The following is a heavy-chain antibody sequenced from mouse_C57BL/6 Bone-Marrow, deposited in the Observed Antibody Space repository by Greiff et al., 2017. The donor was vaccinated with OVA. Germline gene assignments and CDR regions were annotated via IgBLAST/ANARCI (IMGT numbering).Heavy chain of an antibody. Sequence: EVKLMESGPGLVKPSQSLSLTCSVTGYSITSGYYWNWIRQFPGNKLEWMGYISYDGSNNYNPSLKNLISITRDTSKNQFFLKLNSVTTEDTATYYCARDGTFYAMDYWGQGTSVTVSS. V-gene: IGHV3-6*01. CDR1: GYSITSGYY. J-gene: IGHJ4*01. CDR2: ISYDGSN. D-gene: IGHD1-1*02. CDR3: ARDGTFYAMDY.